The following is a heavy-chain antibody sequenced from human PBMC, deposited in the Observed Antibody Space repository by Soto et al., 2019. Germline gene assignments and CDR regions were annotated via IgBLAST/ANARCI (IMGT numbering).Heavy chain of an antibody. Sequence: QVQLVQSGTEVKNPGASVKVSCKASGYTFRSYGISWVRQAPGQGLEWMGWISCYNCNKHYSQKFQGKVTMTTDTSTSTPYMDLRNLRSHDTAVYYCAKADSNYAGRFSYSYMDVWGTGTMGTVSS. CDR2: ISCYNCNK. J-gene: IGHJ6*03. CDR1: GYTFRSYG. D-gene: IGHD4-4*01. CDR3: AKADSNYAGRFSYSYMDV. V-gene: IGHV1-18*01.